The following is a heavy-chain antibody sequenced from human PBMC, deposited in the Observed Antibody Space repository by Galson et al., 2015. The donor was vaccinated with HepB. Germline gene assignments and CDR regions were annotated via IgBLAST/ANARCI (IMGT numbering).Heavy chain of an antibody. CDR3: VRDMGKSDYDPYYFDY. CDR1: GFSFSSYR. D-gene: IGHD5-12*01. Sequence: SLRLSCAASGFSFSSYRMNWVRQAPGKGLEWVSYISTTSAYIHYADSVKGRFTISRDNAQNLLYLHMNSLRAEDTAVYYCVRDMGKSDYDPYYFDYWGQGTLVTVSS. V-gene: IGHV3-21*01. J-gene: IGHJ4*02. CDR2: ISTTSAYI.